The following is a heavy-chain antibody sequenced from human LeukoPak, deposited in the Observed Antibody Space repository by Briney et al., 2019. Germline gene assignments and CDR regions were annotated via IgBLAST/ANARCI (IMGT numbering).Heavy chain of an antibody. Sequence: GGSLRLSCAVSGLTFSSSWMDWVRQAPGKGLEWVAHIKGDGSQKYYVDSVKGRFTISRDNAKTSLYLQMDSLRAEDTAVYYCARNRGWLQFDYWGQGTLVTVSS. D-gene: IGHD5-12*01. CDR2: IKGDGSQK. CDR3: ARNRGWLQFDY. J-gene: IGHJ4*02. CDR1: GLTFSSSW. V-gene: IGHV3-7*03.